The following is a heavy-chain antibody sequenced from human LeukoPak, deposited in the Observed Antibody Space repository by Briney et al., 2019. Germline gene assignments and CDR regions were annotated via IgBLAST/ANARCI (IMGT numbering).Heavy chain of an antibody. Sequence: GGSLRLSCAASGFTFDDYGMSWVRQAPGKGLVWVSHINPDGSNTTYADAVKGRFTVSRDNAENTMFLQMNSLRAEDTAVYYCARSLKDWGQGSLVTVSS. D-gene: IGHD5/OR15-5a*01. CDR1: GFTFDDYG. CDR2: INPDGSNT. J-gene: IGHJ4*02. V-gene: IGHV3-74*01. CDR3: ARSLKD.